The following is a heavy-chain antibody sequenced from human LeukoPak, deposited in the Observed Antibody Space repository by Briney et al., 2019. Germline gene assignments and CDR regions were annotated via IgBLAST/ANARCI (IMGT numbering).Heavy chain of an antibody. CDR2: INHSGST. CDR3: ARERGGLYYYDSSGYVDY. CDR1: GGSFSGYY. V-gene: IGHV4-34*01. Sequence: KASETLSLTCAVYGGSFSGYYWSWIRQPPGKGLEWIGEINHSGSTNYNPSLKSRVTISVDTSKNQFSLKLSSVTAADTAVYYCARERGGLYYYDSSGYVDYWGQGTLVTVSS. J-gene: IGHJ4*02. D-gene: IGHD3-22*01.